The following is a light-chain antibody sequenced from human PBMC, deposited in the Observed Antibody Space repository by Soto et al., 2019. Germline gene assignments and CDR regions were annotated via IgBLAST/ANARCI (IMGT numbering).Light chain of an antibody. Sequence: DSQMTQSPSSLSASVGDRVTITCRASQSISSYLNWYQQKPGKATKLLIYAASSLQSGVPSRFSGSGSGTDFTITISSLQPEDFATYYCQQSYSTPWKFGQGNKVEIK. CDR3: QQSYSTPWK. V-gene: IGKV1-39*01. CDR1: QSISSY. J-gene: IGKJ1*01. CDR2: AAS.